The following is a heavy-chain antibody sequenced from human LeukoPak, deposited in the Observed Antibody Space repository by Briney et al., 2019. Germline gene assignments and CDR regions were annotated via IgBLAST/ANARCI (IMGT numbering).Heavy chain of an antibody. CDR3: ARHVGCSSTSCPYGMDV. Sequence: GESLKISCKGSGXSFTSYWISWVRQMPGKGLECMGWTDPSDSYTNYSPSFQGHVTISADKSISTAYLQWSSLKASDTAMYYCARHVGCSSTSCPYGMDVWGQGTTVTVSS. D-gene: IGHD2-2*01. CDR2: TDPSDSYT. J-gene: IGHJ6*02. CDR1: GXSFTSYW. V-gene: IGHV5-10-1*01.